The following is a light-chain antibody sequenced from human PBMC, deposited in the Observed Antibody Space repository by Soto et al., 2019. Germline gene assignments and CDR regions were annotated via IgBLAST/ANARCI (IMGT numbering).Light chain of an antibody. CDR3: QQYYSTPWT. J-gene: IGKJ1*01. CDR1: QSVFYSSNNKNY. CDR2: WAS. V-gene: IGKV4-1*01. Sequence: DIVMIQSPDSLAVSLGERATINCKSSQSVFYSSNNKNYLAWYQQKPGQPPKLLIYWASTRESGVPDRFSGSGSGTDFTLTISSLQAEDVAVYYCQQYYSTPWTCGQGTKGDIK.